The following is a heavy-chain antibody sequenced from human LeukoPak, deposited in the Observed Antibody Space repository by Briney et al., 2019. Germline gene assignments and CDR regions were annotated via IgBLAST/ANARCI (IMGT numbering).Heavy chain of an antibody. D-gene: IGHD5-18*01. CDR3: ARGRGYSYGCDFQH. CDR2: INHSGST. CDR1: GGSFSGYY. J-gene: IGHJ1*01. Sequence: SETLSLTCAVYGGSFSGYYWSWIRQPPGKGLEWIGEINHSGSTNYNPSLKSRVTISVDTSENQFSLKLSSVTAADTAVYYCARGRGYSYGCDFQHWGQGTLVTVSS. V-gene: IGHV4-34*01.